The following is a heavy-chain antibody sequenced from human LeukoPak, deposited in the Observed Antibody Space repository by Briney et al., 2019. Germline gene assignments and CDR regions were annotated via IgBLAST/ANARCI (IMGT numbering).Heavy chain of an antibody. CDR1: GGSISSFY. CDR3: AGHSIVGAITAPFDY. CDR2: IYYSGST. J-gene: IGHJ4*02. V-gene: IGHV4-59*08. D-gene: IGHD1-26*01. Sequence: KPSETLSLNRTVSGGSISSFYWGWIRQPPGKGLEWIGYIYYSGSTNYNPSLKSRVTISVDTSKNQFSLKLSSVTAADTAVYYCAGHSIVGAITAPFDYWGQGTLVTVSS.